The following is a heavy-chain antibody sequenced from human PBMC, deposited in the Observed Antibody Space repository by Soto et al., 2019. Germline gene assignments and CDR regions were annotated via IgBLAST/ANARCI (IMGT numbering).Heavy chain of an antibody. Sequence: GGSLRLSCAASGFSLNSFFMPWVRHAPGKGLMWVSRISNDGSSTTYADSVKGRFTISRDNARNTLYLQMNSLRADDTAVYFCVRDQDSRGYSVFNLWGQGAQVTVSS. CDR2: ISNDGSST. J-gene: IGHJ5*02. CDR3: VRDQDSRGYSVFNL. D-gene: IGHD3-22*01. V-gene: IGHV3-74*01. CDR1: GFSLNSFF.